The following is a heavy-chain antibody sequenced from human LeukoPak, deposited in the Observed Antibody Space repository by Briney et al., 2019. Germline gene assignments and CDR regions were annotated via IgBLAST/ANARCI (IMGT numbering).Heavy chain of an antibody. J-gene: IGHJ4*02. Sequence: GGSLRLSCAASGFTFSSYSMNWVRQAPGKGLECVSSISSSSSYIYYADSVKGRFTISRDNAKNSLYLQMNSLRAEDTAVYYCARAKPKNMVRGLIMRRESRYYFDYWGQGTLVTVSS. D-gene: IGHD3-10*01. CDR2: ISSSSSYI. CDR1: GFTFSSYS. CDR3: ARAKPKNMVRGLIMRRESRYYFDY. V-gene: IGHV3-21*04.